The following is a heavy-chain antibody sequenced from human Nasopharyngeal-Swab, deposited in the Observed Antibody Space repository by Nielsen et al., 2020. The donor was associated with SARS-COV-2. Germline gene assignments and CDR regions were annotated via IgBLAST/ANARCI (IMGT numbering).Heavy chain of an antibody. V-gene: IGHV3-9*01. D-gene: IGHD6-19*01. Sequence: SLKISCAASGFTFDDYAMHWVRQAPGKGLEWVSGISWNSGSIGYADSVKGRFTISRDNAKNSLYLQMNSLRAEDTALYYCAKDIYSSGWKYYFDYWGQGTLVTVSS. CDR2: ISWNSGSI. CDR1: GFTFDDYA. CDR3: AKDIYSSGWKYYFDY. J-gene: IGHJ4*02.